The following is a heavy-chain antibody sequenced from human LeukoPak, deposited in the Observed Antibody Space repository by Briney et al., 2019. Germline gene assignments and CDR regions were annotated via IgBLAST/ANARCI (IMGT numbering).Heavy chain of an antibody. J-gene: IGHJ6*02. V-gene: IGHV1-69*04. CDR2: IIPILGIA. CDR1: GGTFSSYA. Sequence: ASVKVSCKASGGTFSSYAISWVRQAPGQGLEWMGRIIPILGIANYAQKFQGRVTITADKSTSTAYMELSSLRSEDTAVYYCATSDYYYYYGMDVWGQGTTVTVSS. CDR3: ATSDYYYYYGMDV.